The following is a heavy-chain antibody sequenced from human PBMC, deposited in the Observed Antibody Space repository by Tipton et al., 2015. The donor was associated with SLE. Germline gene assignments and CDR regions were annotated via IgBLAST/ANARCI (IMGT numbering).Heavy chain of an antibody. D-gene: IGHD2-15*01. J-gene: IGHJ3*02. V-gene: IGHV3-9*01. Sequence: SLRLSCAASGFEFGDCAMHWVRQAPGKGLEWVSGISWDSDESNYADSVRGRFTISRDNDKSALYLHMSGLRPEDTAFYYCACVVVAATHAFDIWGQGTMVTVSS. CDR3: ACVVVAATHAFDI. CDR2: ISWDSDES. CDR1: GFEFGDCA.